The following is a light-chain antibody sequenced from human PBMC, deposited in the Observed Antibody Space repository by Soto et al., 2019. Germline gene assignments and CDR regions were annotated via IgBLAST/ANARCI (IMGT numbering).Light chain of an antibody. J-gene: IGLJ1*01. CDR3: SSYTSSCTPYV. CDR1: SSDVGGYNY. V-gene: IGLV2-14*01. Sequence: SVLTQPASVSGSPGQSITISCTGTSSDVGGYNYVSWYQQHPVKAPKLMIYDVTNRPSGVSDRFSGSKSGNTASLTISGLQAEDEADYYCSSYTSSCTPYVFGTGTKVTVL. CDR2: DVT.